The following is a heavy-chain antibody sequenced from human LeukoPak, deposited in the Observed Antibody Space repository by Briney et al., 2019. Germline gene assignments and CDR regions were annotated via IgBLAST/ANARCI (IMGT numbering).Heavy chain of an antibody. CDR3: AKDYFRYDSSLVFDY. CDR1: GFTFSSYA. CDR2: ISGSGGST. D-gene: IGHD3-22*01. J-gene: IGHJ4*02. V-gene: IGHV3-23*01. Sequence: GGSLRLSCAASGFTFSSYAMSWVRQAPGKGLEWVSAISGSGGSTYYADSVKGRFTISRDNSKNTLYLQMNSLRAEDTAVYYCAKDYFRYDSSLVFDYWGQGTLVTVSS.